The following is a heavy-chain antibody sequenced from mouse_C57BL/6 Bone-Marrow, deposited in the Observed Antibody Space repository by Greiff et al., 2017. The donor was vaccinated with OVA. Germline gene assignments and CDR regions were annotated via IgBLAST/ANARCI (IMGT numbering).Heavy chain of an antibody. Sequence: VQLQQSGPELVKPGASVKIPCKASGYTFTDYNMDWVKQSHGKSLEWIGDINPNNGGTIYNQKFKGKATLTVDKSSSTAYMELRSLTSEDTAVYYCARPITTVDGGYFDVWGTGTTVTVSS. CDR2: INPNNGGT. CDR3: ARPITTVDGGYFDV. J-gene: IGHJ1*03. CDR1: GYTFTDYN. V-gene: IGHV1-18*01. D-gene: IGHD1-1*01.